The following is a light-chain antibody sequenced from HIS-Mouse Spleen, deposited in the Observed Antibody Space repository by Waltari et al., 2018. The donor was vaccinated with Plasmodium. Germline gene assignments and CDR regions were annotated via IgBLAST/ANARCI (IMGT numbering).Light chain of an antibody. CDR2: EDS. V-gene: IGLV3-10*01. CDR3: YSTDSSGNHRV. CDR1: ALPKKY. J-gene: IGLJ3*02. Sequence: SYELTQPPSVSVSPGQTARITCSGDALPKKYAYWYQQKSGQAPGLVIDEDSKRPSWIPERFSGSSSGTMATLTISGAQVEDEADYYCYSTDSSGNHRVFGGGTKLTVL.